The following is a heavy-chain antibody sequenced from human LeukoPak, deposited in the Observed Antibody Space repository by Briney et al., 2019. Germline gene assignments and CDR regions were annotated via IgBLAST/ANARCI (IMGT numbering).Heavy chain of an antibody. V-gene: IGHV4-39*07. D-gene: IGHD6-19*01. J-gene: IGHJ4*02. Sequence: SETLSLTCTVSGGSISSGGYYWSWIRQHPGKGLEWIGEINHSGSTNYNPSLKSRVTISVDTSKNQFSLKLSSATAADTAVYYCARVGKAVAPHRHFDYWGQGTLVTVSS. CDR1: GGSISSGGYY. CDR3: ARVGKAVAPHRHFDY. CDR2: INHSGST.